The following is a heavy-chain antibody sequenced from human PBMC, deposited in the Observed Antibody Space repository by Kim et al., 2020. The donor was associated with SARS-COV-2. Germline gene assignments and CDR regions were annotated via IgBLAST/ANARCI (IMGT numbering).Heavy chain of an antibody. V-gene: IGHV4-34*01. J-gene: IGHJ6*02. D-gene: IGHD5-18*01. CDR1: GGSFSGYY. CDR2: INHSGST. CDR3: ARGASPRIQLWLLYNYYGMDV. Sequence: SETLSLTCAVYGGSFSGYYWSWIRQPPGKGLEWIGEINHSGSTNYNPSLKSRVTISVDTSKNQFSLKLSSVTAADTAVYYCARGASPRIQLWLLYNYYGMDVWGQGTTVTVSS.